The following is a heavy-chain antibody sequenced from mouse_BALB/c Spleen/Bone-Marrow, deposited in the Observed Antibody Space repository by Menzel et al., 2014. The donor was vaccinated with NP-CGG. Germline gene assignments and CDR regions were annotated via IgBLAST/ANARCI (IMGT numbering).Heavy chain of an antibody. CDR3: ARSDGYRVMDY. D-gene: IGHD2-3*01. V-gene: IGHV1-82*01. J-gene: IGHJ4*01. Sequence: QVRLQQSGPELVKPGASVKISCKASGYAFSSSWVNWVKQRPGQGLEWIGRIYPGDGDIYYNGKFKGKATLTADKSSSTAYMQLSSLTSVDSAVYFCARSDGYRVMDYWGQGTSVTVSS. CDR1: GYAFSSSW. CDR2: IYPGDGDI.